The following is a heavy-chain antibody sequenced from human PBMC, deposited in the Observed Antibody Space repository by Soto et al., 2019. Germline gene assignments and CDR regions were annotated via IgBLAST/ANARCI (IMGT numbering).Heavy chain of an antibody. CDR1: GGSFSGYY. CDR3: ARGYCSGGSCPKSLDP. CDR2: INHSGST. D-gene: IGHD2-15*01. Sequence: SETLSLTCAVYGGSFSGYYWSWIRQPPGKGLEWIGEINHSGSTNYNPSLKSRVTIXXDTSKXQFSLKLSSVTAADTAVYYCARGYCSGGSCPKSLDPWGQGTLVTVSS. J-gene: IGHJ5*02. V-gene: IGHV4-34*01.